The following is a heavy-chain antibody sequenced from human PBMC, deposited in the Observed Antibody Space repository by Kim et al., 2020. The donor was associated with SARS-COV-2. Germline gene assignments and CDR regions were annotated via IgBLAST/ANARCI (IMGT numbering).Heavy chain of an antibody. CDR2: IYYSWST. CDR3: ARHGKNYYDSSGYYYFEY. CDR1: GGSISSSVYY. D-gene: IGHD3-22*01. Sequence: SETLSLTCTVSGGSISSSVYYWAWIRQPPGRGLEWIGTIYYSWSTYFNPSLKSRVTISVDTSKNQFSLRLNSVTAADTAVYYCARHGKNYYDSSGYYYFEYWGQGALVTVPS. V-gene: IGHV4-39*01. J-gene: IGHJ4*01.